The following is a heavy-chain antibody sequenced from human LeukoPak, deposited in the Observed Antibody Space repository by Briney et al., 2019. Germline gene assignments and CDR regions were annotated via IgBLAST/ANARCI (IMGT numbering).Heavy chain of an antibody. CDR2: IYYSGST. D-gene: IGHD1-26*01. CDR1: GGSISSSSYY. J-gene: IGHJ4*02. CDR3: ARVHSGTTHIPDY. V-gene: IGHV4-39*07. Sequence: PSETLSLTCAVSGGSISSSSYYWGWIRQPPGKGLEWIGSIYYSGSTYYNPSLKSRVTISVDTSKNQFSLKLSSVTAADTAVYYCARVHSGTTHIPDYWGQGTLVTVSS.